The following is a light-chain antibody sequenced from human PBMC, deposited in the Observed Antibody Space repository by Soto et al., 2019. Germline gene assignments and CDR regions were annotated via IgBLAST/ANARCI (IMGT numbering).Light chain of an antibody. CDR1: QNILKY. J-gene: IGKJ1*01. CDR2: AAS. V-gene: IGKV1-39*01. Sequence: DIQMTQSPSSVSASVGDRVTITCRASQNILKYLNWYQQKPGKAPNLLISAASNLQSGVPSRFSGSGSGTDFTRTISSLQPEDFATYYCQHSYTTPPWTFGQGTKVEIK. CDR3: QHSYTTPPWT.